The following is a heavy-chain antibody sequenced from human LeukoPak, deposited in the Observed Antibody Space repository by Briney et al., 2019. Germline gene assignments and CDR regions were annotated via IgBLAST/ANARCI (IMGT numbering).Heavy chain of an antibody. V-gene: IGHV3-15*01. CDR3: TTASSGRGMDV. Sequence: GGSLRLSCAASGFTFSNAWMSWVRQAPGEGLEWVGRIKSKTDGGTTDYAAPVKGRFTISRDDSKNTLYLQMNSLKTEDTAVYYCTTASSGRGMDVWGQGTTVTVSS. CDR2: IKSKTDGGTT. CDR1: GFTFSNAW. J-gene: IGHJ6*02.